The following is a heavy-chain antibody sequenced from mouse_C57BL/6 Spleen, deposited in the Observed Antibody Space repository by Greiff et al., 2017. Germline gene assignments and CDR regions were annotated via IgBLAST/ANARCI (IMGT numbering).Heavy chain of an antibody. J-gene: IGHJ2*01. V-gene: IGHV14-2*01. CDR3: ARGITTVVAYYFDY. Sequence: EVQLQQSGAELVKPGASVKLSCTASGFNIKDYYMHWVKQRTEQGLEWIGRIDPEDGETKYAPTFQGKATITADTSSNTAYLQLSSLTSEDTAVYYCARGITTVVAYYFDYWGQGTTLTVSS. CDR1: GFNIKDYY. CDR2: IDPEDGET. D-gene: IGHD1-1*01.